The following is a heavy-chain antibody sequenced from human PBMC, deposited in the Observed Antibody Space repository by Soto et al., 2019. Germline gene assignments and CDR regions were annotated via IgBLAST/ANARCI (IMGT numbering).Heavy chain of an antibody. CDR2: IIPIFGTA. CDR1: GGTFSSYA. CDR3: ARSPRGVRYFDWLLF. V-gene: IGHV1-69*13. Sequence: SVKVSCKASGGTFSSYAISWVRQAPGQGLEWMGGIIPIFGTANYAQKFQGRVTITADESTSTAYMELSSLRSEDTAVYYCARSPRGVRYFDWLLFWGQGTLVTVSS. J-gene: IGHJ4*02. D-gene: IGHD3-9*01.